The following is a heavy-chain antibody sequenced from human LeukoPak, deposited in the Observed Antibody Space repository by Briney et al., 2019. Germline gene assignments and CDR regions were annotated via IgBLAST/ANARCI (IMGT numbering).Heavy chain of an antibody. CDR2: INTNTGNP. V-gene: IGHV7-4-1*02. D-gene: IGHD3-10*01. J-gene: IGHJ4*02. CDR3: AREHGSGSYFGGNGPDY. Sequence: ASVKVSCKASGYTFTSYAMNWVRQAPGQGLEWMGWINTNTGNPTYAQSFTGRFVFSLDTSVSTAYLQISSLKAEDTAVYYCAREHGSGSYFGGNGPDYWGQGTLVTVSS. CDR1: GYTFTSYA.